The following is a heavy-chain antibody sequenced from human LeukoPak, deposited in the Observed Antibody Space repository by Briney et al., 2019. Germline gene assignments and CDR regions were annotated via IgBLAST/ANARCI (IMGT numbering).Heavy chain of an antibody. CDR3: ARGLWFGEPRYYFDY. V-gene: IGHV1-18*01. CDR2: ISAYNGNT. J-gene: IGHJ4*02. CDR1: GYTFTSYG. Sequence: ASVKVSCKASGYTFTSYGISWVRQAPGQGLEWMGWISAYNGNTNYAQKLQGRVTMTTDTSTGTAYMELRSLRSDDTAVYYCARGLWFGEPRYYFDYWGQGTLVTVSS. D-gene: IGHD3-10*01.